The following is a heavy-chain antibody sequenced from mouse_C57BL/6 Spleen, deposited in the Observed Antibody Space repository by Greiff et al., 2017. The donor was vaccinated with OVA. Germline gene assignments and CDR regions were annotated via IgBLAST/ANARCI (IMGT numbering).Heavy chain of an antibody. J-gene: IGHJ1*03. CDR3: ARRYFDV. CDR1: GYTFTSYW. V-gene: IGHV1-69*01. Sequence: QVQLQQPGAELVMPGASVKLSCKASGYTFTSYWMHWVKQRPGQGLEWIGAIDTSDSYTNYNQKFKGKSTLTVDKSSSTAYMQLSSLTSEDSAVYYCARRYFDVWGTGTTGTVSS. CDR2: IDTSDSYT.